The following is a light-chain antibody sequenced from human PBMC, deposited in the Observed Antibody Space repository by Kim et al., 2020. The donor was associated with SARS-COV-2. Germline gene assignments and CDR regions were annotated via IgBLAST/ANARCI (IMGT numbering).Light chain of an antibody. CDR3: QQYKSLPIT. V-gene: IGKV1-33*01. CDR1: QDISNY. J-gene: IGKJ5*01. Sequence: TSVGDIVTITCQASQDISNYLNWYQQKPGKAPKLLIYDASNLETGVPSRFSGSGSGTDFTFTISSLQPEDIATYYCQQYKSLPITFGQGTRLEIK. CDR2: DAS.